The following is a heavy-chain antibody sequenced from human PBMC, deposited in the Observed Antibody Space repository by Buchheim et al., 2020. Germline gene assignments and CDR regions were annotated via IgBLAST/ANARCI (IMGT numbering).Heavy chain of an antibody. J-gene: IGHJ5*02. V-gene: IGHV4-39*07. CDR1: GGSISASYY. CDR3: ARARITGWFDP. D-gene: IGHD3-16*01. CDR2: IFHSGST. Sequence: QLQLQESGPGLVKPSETLSLTCTVSGGSISASYYWGWIRQPPGKGLEWIGSIFHSGSTYYNPSLKSRVTISVDTYKSQFSLKLSSVTAADTAMYYCARARITGWFDPWGQGTL.